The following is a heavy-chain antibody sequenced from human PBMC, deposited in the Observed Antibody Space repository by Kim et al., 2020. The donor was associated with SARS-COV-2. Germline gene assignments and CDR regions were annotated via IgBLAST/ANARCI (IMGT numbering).Heavy chain of an antibody. J-gene: IGHJ5*02. CDR1: GYTFTGYY. CDR3: ARDRGGYDMADSWFEP. CDR2: INPNSGGT. V-gene: IGHV1-2*02. Sequence: ASVKVSCKASGYTFTGYYMHWVRQAPGQGLEWMGWINPNSGGTNYAQTFQGRVTMTRDTSISTAYMELSRLRSDDTAVYYCARDRGGYDMADSWFEPWGQGTLFTVS. D-gene: IGHD5-12*01.